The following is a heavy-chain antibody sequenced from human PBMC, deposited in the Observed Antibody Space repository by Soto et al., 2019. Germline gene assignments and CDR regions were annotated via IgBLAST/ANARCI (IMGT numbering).Heavy chain of an antibody. J-gene: IGHJ6*02. CDR3: ARARLDLWSGYTTYYYYGMDV. V-gene: IGHV3-23*01. CDR1: GLSLGSYA. CDR2: ISGSGGNT. Sequence: WGSLRLSCAASGLSLGSYAMNWVRQAPGKGLEWVSTISGSGGNTFYADSVKGRFTISRDNSKNTLYLQMNSLRAEDTAVYYCARARLDLWSGYTTYYYYGMDVWGQGTTVTVSS. D-gene: IGHD3-3*01.